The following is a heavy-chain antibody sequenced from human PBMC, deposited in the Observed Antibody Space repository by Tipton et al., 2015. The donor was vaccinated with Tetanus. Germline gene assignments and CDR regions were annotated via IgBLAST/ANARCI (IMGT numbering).Heavy chain of an antibody. CDR2: INPSGGST. Sequence: QVQLVQSGAEVKKPGASVKVSCKASGYTFTSYYMHCVRQVPGQGLEWMGIINPSGGSTSYAQKFQGRVTMTRDTSTSTVYMELSSLRSEDTAVYYCARDPGIRRYFDYWGQGTLVTVSS. V-gene: IGHV1-46*01. D-gene: IGHD3-10*01. CDR1: GYTFTSYY. CDR3: ARDPGIRRYFDY. J-gene: IGHJ4*02.